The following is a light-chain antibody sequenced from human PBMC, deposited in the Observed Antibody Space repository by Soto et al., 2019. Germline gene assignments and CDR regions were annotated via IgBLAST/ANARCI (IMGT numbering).Light chain of an antibody. CDR1: QSVRSN. Sequence: EIVMTQSPATLSVSPGERATLSCRASQSVRSNLAWYQQKPGQAPRLLIYGASTRATDIPARFSGSGSGTEFTLTISSLQSEDFAGYYCQQYYNWPPWTFGQGTKVEIK. J-gene: IGKJ1*01. CDR2: GAS. V-gene: IGKV3-15*01. CDR3: QQYYNWPPWT.